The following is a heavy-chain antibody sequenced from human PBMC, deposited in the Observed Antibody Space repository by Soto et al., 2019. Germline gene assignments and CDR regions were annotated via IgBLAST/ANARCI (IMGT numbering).Heavy chain of an antibody. CDR2: INPSGGST. J-gene: IGHJ6*02. D-gene: IGHD3-3*01. V-gene: IGHV1-46*01. CDR1: GYTFTNND. Sequence: ASVKVSCKASGYTFTNNDVSWVRQATGQGLEWMGIINPSGGSTSYAQKFQGRVTMTRDTSTSTVYMELSSLRSEDTAVYYCAREFLEWLAPYYYYYRMDVWGQGTTVTVSS. CDR3: AREFLEWLAPYYYYYRMDV.